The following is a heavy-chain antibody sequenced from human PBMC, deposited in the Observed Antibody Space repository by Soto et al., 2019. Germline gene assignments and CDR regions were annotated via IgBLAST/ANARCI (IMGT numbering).Heavy chain of an antibody. D-gene: IGHD3-22*01. CDR3: ARDYYDSSGYYSLAY. CDR2: IIPIFGTA. V-gene: IGHV1-69*01. CDR1: GGTFSSYA. J-gene: IGHJ4*02. Sequence: QVQLVQSGAEVKKPGSSVKVSCKASGGTFSSYAISWVRQAPGQGLRWMGGIIPIFGTANYAQKFQGRVTITADESTSTAYMELSSLRSEDTAVYYCARDYYDSSGYYSLAYWGQGTLVTVSS.